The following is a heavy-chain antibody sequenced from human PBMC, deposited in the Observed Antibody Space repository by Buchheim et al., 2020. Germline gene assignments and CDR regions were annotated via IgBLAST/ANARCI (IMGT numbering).Heavy chain of an antibody. CDR1: GFTFSSYW. D-gene: IGHD2-21*01. J-gene: IGHJ6*02. CDR3: ARDSKAQQYWGTSPYYYYYGMDV. Sequence: EVQLVESGGGLVQPGGSLRLSCAASGFTFSSYWMSWVRQAPGKGLEWVANIKQDGSEKYYVDSVKGRFTISRDNAKKSLYLQMNSLRAEDTAVYYCARDSKAQQYWGTSPYYYYYGMDVWGQGTT. CDR2: IKQDGSEK. V-gene: IGHV3-7*01.